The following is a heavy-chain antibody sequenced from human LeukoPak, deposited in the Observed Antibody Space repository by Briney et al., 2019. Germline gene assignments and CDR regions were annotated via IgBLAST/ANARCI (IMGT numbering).Heavy chain of an antibody. V-gene: IGHV3-53*01. CDR1: GFTVSSNY. CDR3: AKIPQVATYF. D-gene: IGHD2-21*01. J-gene: IGHJ4*02. CDR2: IYSGGIT. Sequence: GGSLRLSCAASGFTVSSNYMSWVRQAPGKGLEWVSVIYSGGITYYADSVKGRFTISRDNSKNTLYLQMNSLRAEDTAVYYCAKIPQVATYFWGQGTLVTVSS.